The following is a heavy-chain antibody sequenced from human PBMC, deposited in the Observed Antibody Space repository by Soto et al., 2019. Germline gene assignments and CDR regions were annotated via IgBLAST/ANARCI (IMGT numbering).Heavy chain of an antibody. V-gene: IGHV4-59*01. Sequence: PXATLSLSCTVSVDSITDYFFNWFRQPPGKRPEWIGHLSYRGTTHYNPSLRGRATISVDTSKSQVSLTLTSMTAADAALYYCARSTNYYYYGFDVWGQGTAVTVSS. CDR3: ARSTNYYYYGFDV. J-gene: IGHJ6*02. CDR2: LSYRGTT. CDR1: VDSITDYF. D-gene: IGHD2-2*01.